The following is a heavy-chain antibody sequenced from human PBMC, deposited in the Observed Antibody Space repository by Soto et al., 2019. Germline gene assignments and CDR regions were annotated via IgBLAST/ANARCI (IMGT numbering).Heavy chain of an antibody. CDR3: ARSTEWNAFDL. CDR1: GFTVIRDY. CDR2: IYSGGTT. D-gene: IGHD3-3*01. J-gene: IGHJ3*01. Sequence: EEQLVETGGGLIQPGGSQRLSCAVSGFTVIRDYMNWVRQAPGKGLEWVSVIYSGGTTYHADSVKGRFTISRDNSGNTLFLQMNSLRAEDTAMYYCARSTEWNAFDLWGQGTMVTVSS. V-gene: IGHV3-53*02.